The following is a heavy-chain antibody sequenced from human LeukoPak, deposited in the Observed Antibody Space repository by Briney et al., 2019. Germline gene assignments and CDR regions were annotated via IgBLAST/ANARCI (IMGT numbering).Heavy chain of an antibody. Sequence: ASVKVSCKASGYSFSNYNVHWMRQAPGHGLEWMGKINPTGGTTKYAQNFQGRVTMTRDTSTSTVNMEVSSLRSEDTAVYYCARFGLWGAFDIWGQGTMVTVSS. CDR3: ARFGLWGAFDI. D-gene: IGHD3/OR15-3a*01. J-gene: IGHJ3*02. CDR2: INPTGGTT. V-gene: IGHV1-46*01. CDR1: GYSFSNYN.